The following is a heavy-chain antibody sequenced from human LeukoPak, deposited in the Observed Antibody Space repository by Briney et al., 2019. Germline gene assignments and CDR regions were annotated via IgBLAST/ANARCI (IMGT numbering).Heavy chain of an antibody. CDR1: GFTFSSYG. Sequence: GRSLRLSCAGSGFTFSSYGIHWVRQAPGKGLEWVSSISSSSSYIYYADSVKGRFTISRDNAKNSLYLQMNSLRAEDTAVYYCARAIAAACDYWGQGTLVTVSS. CDR3: ARAIAAACDY. CDR2: ISSSSSYI. J-gene: IGHJ4*02. D-gene: IGHD6-13*01. V-gene: IGHV3-21*01.